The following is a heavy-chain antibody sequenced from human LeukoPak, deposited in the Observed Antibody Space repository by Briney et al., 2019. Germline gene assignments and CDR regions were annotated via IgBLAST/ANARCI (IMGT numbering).Heavy chain of an antibody. CDR3: ARSRSGTRSSISIDY. CDR1: GGSISGDIYY. J-gene: IGHJ4*02. Sequence: SETLSLTCSVSGGSISGDIYYWGWMRQPPGKGLEWIGSIHYSGSTYYSPSLKSRVTISVDTSKNQFSLRLSSVTAADTALYYCARSRSGTRSSISIDYWGQGTLVTVSS. D-gene: IGHD3-10*01. V-gene: IGHV4-39*01. CDR2: IHYSGST.